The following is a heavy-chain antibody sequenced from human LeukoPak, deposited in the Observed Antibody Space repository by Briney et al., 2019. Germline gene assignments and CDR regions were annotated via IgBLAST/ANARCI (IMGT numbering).Heavy chain of an antibody. V-gene: IGHV1-46*01. CDR2: INPSGGST. Sequence: ASVKVSCKASGYTFTSYYMHWVRQAPGQGLEWMGIINPSGGSTSYAQKFQGRVTMTRDTSTSTVYMELSSLRSEDTAVYYCARDISAVTLTNYYGMDVWGQGTTVTVSS. CDR3: ARDISAVTLTNYYGMDV. CDR1: GYTFTSYY. J-gene: IGHJ6*02. D-gene: IGHD4-11*01.